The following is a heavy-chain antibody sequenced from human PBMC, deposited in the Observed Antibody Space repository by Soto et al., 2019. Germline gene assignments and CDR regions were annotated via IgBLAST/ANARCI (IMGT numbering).Heavy chain of an antibody. CDR3: ASTYYDYVWGSYRYSPIDY. D-gene: IGHD3-16*02. CDR1: GFTFSSYA. V-gene: IGHV3-30-3*01. CDR2: ISYDGSNK. J-gene: IGHJ4*02. Sequence: GGSLKLSCAASGFTFSSYAMHWVRQAPGKGLEWVAVISYDGSNKYYADSVKGRFTISRDNSKNTLYLQMNSLRAEDTAVYYCASTYYDYVWGSYRYSPIDYWGQGTPVTVSS.